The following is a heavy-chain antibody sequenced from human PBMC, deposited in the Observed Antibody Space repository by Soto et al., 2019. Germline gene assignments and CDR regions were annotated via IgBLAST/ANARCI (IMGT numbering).Heavy chain of an antibody. D-gene: IGHD2-2*01. CDR3: ARERGPKEIVVVPAANHDAFDI. Sequence: QVQLVQSGAEVKKPGSSVKVSCKASGGTFSSYTISWVRQAPGQGLEWMGRIIPILGIANYAQKFQGRVTITADKSTSTAYMELSSLRSEDTAVYYCARERGPKEIVVVPAANHDAFDIWGQGTMVTVSS. CDR2: IIPILGIA. J-gene: IGHJ3*02. CDR1: GGTFSSYT. V-gene: IGHV1-69*08.